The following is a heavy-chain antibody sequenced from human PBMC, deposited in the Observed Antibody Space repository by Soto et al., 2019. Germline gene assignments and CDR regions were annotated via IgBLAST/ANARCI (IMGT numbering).Heavy chain of an antibody. D-gene: IGHD6-13*01. Sequence: QVQLQESGPGLVKPSETLSLTCTVSGGSISSYYWSWIRQPPGKGLEWIGYIYYSGSTNYNPSLKSRVTISVDTSKTQFSLKLSSVTAADTAVYYCARRQQLDTDPRHRKYYYYYYMDVWGKGTTVTVSS. CDR1: GGSISSYY. CDR2: IYYSGST. CDR3: ARRQQLDTDPRHRKYYYYYYMDV. V-gene: IGHV4-59*08. J-gene: IGHJ6*03.